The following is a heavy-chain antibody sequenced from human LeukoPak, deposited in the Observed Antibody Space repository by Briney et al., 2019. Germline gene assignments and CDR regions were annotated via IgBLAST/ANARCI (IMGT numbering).Heavy chain of an antibody. V-gene: IGHV3-23*01. Sequence: GGSLRLSCAASGFTFSDYYMSWVRQAPGKGLEWVSAISGSGGSTYYADSVKGRFTISRGNSKNTLYLQMNSLRAEDTAVYYCAKNSGLYYFDYWGQGTLVTVSS. J-gene: IGHJ4*02. CDR3: AKNSGLYYFDY. CDR2: ISGSGGST. CDR1: GFTFSDYY. D-gene: IGHD6-19*01.